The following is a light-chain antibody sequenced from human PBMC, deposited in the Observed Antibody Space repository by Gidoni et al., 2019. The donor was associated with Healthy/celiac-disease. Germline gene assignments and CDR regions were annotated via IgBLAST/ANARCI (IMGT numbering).Light chain of an antibody. Sequence: DIVMTHSPLSLPVTPGEPASISCRSSQSLLHSNGYNYLDWYLQKPGQSPQLLIYLGSNRASGVPDRFSGSGSGTDFTLKISRVEAEDVGVYYCMRALQTLFFTFGPGTKVDIK. CDR1: QSLLHSNGYNY. CDR2: LGS. J-gene: IGKJ3*01. CDR3: MRALQTLFFT. V-gene: IGKV2-28*01.